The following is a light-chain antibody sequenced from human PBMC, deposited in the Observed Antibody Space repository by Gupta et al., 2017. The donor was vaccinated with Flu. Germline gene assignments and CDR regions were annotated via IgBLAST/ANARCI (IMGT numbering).Light chain of an antibody. CDR1: SSDVGRSDS. V-gene: IGLV2-14*03. CDR3: SSYTSTNTFYV. J-gene: IGLJ1*01. CDR2: DVT. Sequence: QSALPQPASVSGSPGQSITISCTGTSSDVGRSDSVSWYQQHPGKAPKLIVYDVTKRPSGVSSRFSGSKSGNTASLTISGLEAEDESDYFCSSYTSTNTFYVFGTGTKVTVL.